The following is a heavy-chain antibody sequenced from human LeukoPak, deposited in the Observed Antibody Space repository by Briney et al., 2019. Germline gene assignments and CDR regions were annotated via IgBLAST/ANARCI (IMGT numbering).Heavy chain of an antibody. CDR1: GFTSSSYW. J-gene: IGHJ6*03. D-gene: IGHD3-3*01. CDR3: ARVRFLEWLGYYYYYMDV. CDR2: IKQDGSEK. V-gene: IGHV3-7*01. Sequence: GGSLRLSCAASGFTSSSYWMSWVRQAPGKGLEWVANIKQDGSEKYYVDSVKGRFTISRDNAKNSLYLQMNSLRAEDTAVYYCARVRFLEWLGYYYYYMDVWGKGTTVTVSS.